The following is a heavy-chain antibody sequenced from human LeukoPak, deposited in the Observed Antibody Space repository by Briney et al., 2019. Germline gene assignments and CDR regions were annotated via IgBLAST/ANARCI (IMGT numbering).Heavy chain of an antibody. CDR3: ARKAPGTLDL. V-gene: IGHV4-59*12. CDR2: INYSGST. CDR1: GGSISSYY. Sequence: SETLSLTCTASGGSISSYYWSWIRQPPGKGLVWVAYINYSGSTNYTPPLKRRLTISVDTSKNQFSLKLRSVTAADTAVYYCARKAPGTLDLWGRGTLVTVSS. J-gene: IGHJ2*01.